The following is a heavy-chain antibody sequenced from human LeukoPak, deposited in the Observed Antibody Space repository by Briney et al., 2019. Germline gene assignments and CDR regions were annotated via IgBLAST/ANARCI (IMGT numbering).Heavy chain of an antibody. Sequence: GGSLRLSCAASGFTFSSYWMSWVRQAPGKGLEWVANIKQDGSEKYYVDSVKGRFTISRDDAKNSLYLQMNSLRAEDTAVYYCARGGPASSPNWFDPWGQGTLVTVSS. J-gene: IGHJ5*02. D-gene: IGHD6-13*01. CDR1: GFTFSSYW. V-gene: IGHV3-7*01. CDR2: IKQDGSEK. CDR3: ARGGPASSPNWFDP.